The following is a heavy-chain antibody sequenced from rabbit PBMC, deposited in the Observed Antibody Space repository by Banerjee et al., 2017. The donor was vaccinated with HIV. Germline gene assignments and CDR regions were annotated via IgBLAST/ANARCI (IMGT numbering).Heavy chain of an antibody. CDR3: TRAAGYGGYGYATGFNL. V-gene: IGHV1S7*01. D-gene: IGHD6-1*01. CDR1: GIHFSAYS. Sequence: QLVESGGGLVQPGESLKLSCKASGIHFSAYSMNWVRQAPGKGLEWIGYIDPVFGSTDYASWVNGRFTISLDNAQNTVFLQMTSLTAADTATYFCTRAAGYGGYGYATGFNLWGPGTLVTVS. J-gene: IGHJ4*01. CDR2: IDPVFGST.